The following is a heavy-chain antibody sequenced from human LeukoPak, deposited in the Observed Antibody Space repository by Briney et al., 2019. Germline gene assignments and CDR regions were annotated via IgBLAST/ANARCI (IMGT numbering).Heavy chain of an antibody. V-gene: IGHV4-39*07. J-gene: IGHJ4*02. CDR3: ARERTYYDILTGYYPPYYFDY. CDR1: GGSISSSSYY. Sequence: SETLSLTCTVSGGSISSSSYYWAWIRQPPGKGLEWIGSIYYSGSTYFNPSLKSRVTISVDTSKNQFSLKLSSVTAADTAVYYCARERTYYDILTGYYPPYYFDYWGQGTLVTVSS. D-gene: IGHD3-9*01. CDR2: IYYSGST.